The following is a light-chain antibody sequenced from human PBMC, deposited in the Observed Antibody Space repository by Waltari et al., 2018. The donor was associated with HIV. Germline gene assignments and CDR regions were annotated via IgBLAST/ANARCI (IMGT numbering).Light chain of an antibody. Sequence: SVLTQPPSASGTPGQRVTISCSGSSSTIGSHHVFGYQQLPGTAPKLLRHRNQQPPSGVPDRFSDSASGTSASLAISGLRSEDEADYYCATWDDSLSGVLFGGGTKLTVL. CDR2: RNQ. V-gene: IGLV1-47*01. CDR1: SSTIGSHH. J-gene: IGLJ2*01. CDR3: ATWDDSLSGVL.